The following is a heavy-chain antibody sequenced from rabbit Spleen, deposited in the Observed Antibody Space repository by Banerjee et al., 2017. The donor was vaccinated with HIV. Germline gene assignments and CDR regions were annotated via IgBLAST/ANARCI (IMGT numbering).Heavy chain of an antibody. D-gene: IGHD4-1*01. CDR2: INTGSSGST. Sequence: QSLEESGGDLVKPGASLTLTCTASGFSFSSRYYMCWVRQAPGKGLEWIACINTGSSGSTNYASWAKGRFTISKTSSTTVTLQMTSLTAADTATYFCARETSGGWGVVLYYFNLWGPGTLVTVS. J-gene: IGHJ4*01. CDR1: GFSFSSRYY. V-gene: IGHV1S40*01. CDR3: ARETSGGWGVVLYYFNL.